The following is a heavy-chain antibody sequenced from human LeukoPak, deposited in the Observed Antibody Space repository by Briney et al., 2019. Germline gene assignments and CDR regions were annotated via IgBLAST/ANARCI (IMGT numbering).Heavy chain of an antibody. Sequence: PSETLSFTCTVSGGSISSSSYYWGWIRQPPGKGLEWIGSIYYSGSTYYNPSLKSRVTISVDTSKNQFSLKLSSVTAADTAVYYCATLRASFDYWGQGTLVTVSS. CDR2: IYYSGST. CDR1: GGSISSSSYY. CDR3: ATLRASFDY. J-gene: IGHJ4*02. V-gene: IGHV4-39*01.